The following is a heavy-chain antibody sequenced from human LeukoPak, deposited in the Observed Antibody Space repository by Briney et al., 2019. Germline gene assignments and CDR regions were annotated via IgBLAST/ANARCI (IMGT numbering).Heavy chain of an antibody. D-gene: IGHD4-17*01. V-gene: IGHV3-66*01. CDR3: ARVTTSY. CDR2: IYSGGTT. J-gene: IGHJ4*02. CDR1: GFTVSTNY. Sequence: GGSLRLSCAASGFTVSTNYMSWVRQAPGKGLEWVSVIYSGGTTYYADSVKGRFSISRDNSKNTLDLQMNSLRAEDTAVYYCARVTTSYWGQGTLVTVSS.